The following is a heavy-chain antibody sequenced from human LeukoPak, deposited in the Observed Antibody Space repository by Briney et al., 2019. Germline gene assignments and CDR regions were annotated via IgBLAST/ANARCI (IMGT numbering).Heavy chain of an antibody. CDR1: GYTFTGYY. Sequence: GASVKVSCKASGYTFTGYYMHWVRQAPGQGLEWMGRINPNSGGTNYAQKFQGRVTMTRDTSISTAYMELSRLRPDDTAVYYCARSPGPVYFDWLPRVDYFDYWGQGTLVTVSS. CDR2: INPNSGGT. D-gene: IGHD3-9*01. V-gene: IGHV1-2*06. J-gene: IGHJ4*02. CDR3: ARSPGPVYFDWLPRVDYFDY.